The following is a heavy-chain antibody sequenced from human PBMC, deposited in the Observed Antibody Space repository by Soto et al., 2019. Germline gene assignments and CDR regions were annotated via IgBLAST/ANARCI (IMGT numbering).Heavy chain of an antibody. D-gene: IGHD6-13*01. CDR3: ARDRAVAARGSFDY. J-gene: IGHJ4*02. CDR1: GGSVSSTNW. V-gene: IGHV4-4*02. CDR2: IYHSGST. Sequence: QVQLQESGPGLVEPSGTLSLTCAVSGGSVSSTNWWSWVRQPPGKGLEWIGEIYHSGSTYYNPSLKSLVTISVDKSKNQFSLRLSSVTAAATAVYFCARDRAVAARGSFDYWGQGTLVTVSS.